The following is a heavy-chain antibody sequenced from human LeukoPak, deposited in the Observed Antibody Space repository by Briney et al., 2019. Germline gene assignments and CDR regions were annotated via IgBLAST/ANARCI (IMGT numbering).Heavy chain of an antibody. CDR3: ARGQWLEIDY. CDR2: INTNTGNP. CDR1: GYTFSSYA. V-gene: IGHV7-4-1*02. Sequence: GASVRLSCAASGYTFSSYAMNWVRQAPGQGLEWMGWINTNTGNPTYAQGFTGRFVFSLDTSVSTAYLQISSLKAEDTAVYYCARGQWLEIDYWGQGTLVTVSS. D-gene: IGHD6-19*01. J-gene: IGHJ4*02.